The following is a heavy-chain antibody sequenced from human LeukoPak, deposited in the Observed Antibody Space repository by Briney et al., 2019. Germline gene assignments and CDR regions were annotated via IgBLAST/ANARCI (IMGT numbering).Heavy chain of an antibody. CDR2: INPNSGST. CDR1: GYTFTGYY. J-gene: IGHJ4*02. V-gene: IGHV1-2*02. Sequence: ASVKVSCKASGYTFTGYYMHWVRQAPGQGLEWMGWINPNSGSTNYAQKFQGRVTMTRDTSISTAFMDLSRLRSDDTAVHYCARRGNYGDYFDYWGQGTLVTVSS. CDR3: ARRGNYGDYFDY. D-gene: IGHD4-17*01.